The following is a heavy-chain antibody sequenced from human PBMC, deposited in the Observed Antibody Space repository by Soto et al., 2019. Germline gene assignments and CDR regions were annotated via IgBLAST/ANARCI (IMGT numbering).Heavy chain of an antibody. CDR2: ISSKSGYT. D-gene: IGHD3-3*01. CDR3: YYGSRAGDS. J-gene: IGHJ5*01. Sequence: QVHLVESGGGLVKPGGSLRLSCAASGLTFNDYYMSWIRQAPGKGLEWISYISSKSGYTKYADSVRGRFTISTDNTRNSLFLQMGSLRVEDTGVYYCYYGSRAGDSWGQGTTVTVSS. V-gene: IGHV3-11*06. CDR1: GLTFNDYY.